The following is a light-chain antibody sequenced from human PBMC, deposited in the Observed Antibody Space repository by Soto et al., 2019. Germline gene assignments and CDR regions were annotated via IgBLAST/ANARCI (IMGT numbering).Light chain of an antibody. CDR1: QSVANN. J-gene: IGKJ1*01. Sequence: EIVMTQSPATLSVSPGERATLSCRASQSVANNLAWYQQKPGQAPRLLIYGPSTSSTGIPARFSGSGSGTEFTLSISGLQSEDCAVYYCQQYNNWPPWTFGLGTKVEIK. V-gene: IGKV3-15*01. CDR2: GPS. CDR3: QQYNNWPPWT.